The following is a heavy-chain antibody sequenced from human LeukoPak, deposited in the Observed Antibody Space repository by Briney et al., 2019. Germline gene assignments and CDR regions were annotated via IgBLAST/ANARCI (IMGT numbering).Heavy chain of an antibody. Sequence: GGSLRLSCAASGFTFSSYAMHWVRQAPGKGLEGVAVISYDGSNKYYADSVKGRFTISRDNSKNTLYLQMNSLRAEDTAVYYCARDSTVTTKSFVLYGMDVWGQGTTVTVSS. J-gene: IGHJ6*02. CDR2: ISYDGSNK. D-gene: IGHD4-17*01. V-gene: IGHV3-30-3*01. CDR3: ARDSTVTTKSFVLYGMDV. CDR1: GFTFSSYA.